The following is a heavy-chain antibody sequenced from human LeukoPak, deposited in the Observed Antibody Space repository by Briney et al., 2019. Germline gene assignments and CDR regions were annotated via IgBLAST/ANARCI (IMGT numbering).Heavy chain of an antibody. CDR3: ARGDGDYVLAFDS. D-gene: IGHD4-17*01. J-gene: IGHJ4*02. V-gene: IGHV4-30-2*01. CDR2: IYHTGST. Sequence: PSETLSLTCAVSVGSISSGGYSCSWIWQPPGKGLERIGYIYHTGSTYYNPSLKSQGTISVARSKNQFPLKLSSVTAADTDVYYCARGDGDYVLAFDSWGQGTLVTVSS. CDR1: VGSISSGGYS.